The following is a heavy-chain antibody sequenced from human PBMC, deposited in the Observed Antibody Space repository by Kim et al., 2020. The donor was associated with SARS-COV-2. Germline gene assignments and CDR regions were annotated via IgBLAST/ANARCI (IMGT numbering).Heavy chain of an antibody. V-gene: IGHV3-30*04. CDR2: ISYDGSNK. J-gene: IGHJ4*02. Sequence: GGSLRLSCAASGFTFSSYAMHWVRQAPGKGLEWVAVISYDGSNKYYADSVKGRFTISRDNSKNTLYLQMNSLRAEDTAVYYCARVAGVRGVYYFDYWGQGTLVTVSS. CDR1: GFTFSSYA. CDR3: ARVAGVRGVYYFDY. D-gene: IGHD3-10*01.